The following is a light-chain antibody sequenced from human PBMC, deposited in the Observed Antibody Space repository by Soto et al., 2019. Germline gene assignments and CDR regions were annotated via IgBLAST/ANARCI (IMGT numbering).Light chain of an antibody. Sequence: QSVLTQPASVSGSPGQSTTISCTGTSSDVGGYNYVSWYQQHPGKAPKLMIYDVSNRPSGVSNRFSGSKSGNTASLTISGLQAGDEADYYCSSYTSSSTLVFGTGTKVTV. CDR3: SSYTSSSTLV. J-gene: IGLJ1*01. V-gene: IGLV2-14*01. CDR2: DVS. CDR1: SSDVGGYNY.